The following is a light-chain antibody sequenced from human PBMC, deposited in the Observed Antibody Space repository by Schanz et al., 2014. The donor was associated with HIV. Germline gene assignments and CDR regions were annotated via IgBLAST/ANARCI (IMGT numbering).Light chain of an antibody. Sequence: ALTQPASVSGSPGQSITISCTGNSRDVDSNNYVSWYQQCPGKAPKLMIYDVSNRPSGVSNRFSGSKSGNTATLTISGLQAEDEDDYYCSSYAGSRTVAFGGGTKLTVL. CDR3: SSYAGSRTVA. V-gene: IGLV2-14*01. CDR1: SRDVDSNNY. CDR2: DVS. J-gene: IGLJ2*01.